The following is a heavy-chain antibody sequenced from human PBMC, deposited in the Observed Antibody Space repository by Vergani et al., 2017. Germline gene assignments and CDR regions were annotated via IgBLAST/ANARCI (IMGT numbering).Heavy chain of an antibody. CDR3: AKELDTASRGGWFDP. Sequence: EVQLEESGGGLVLPGRSIRLSCVASGFTSAGYAMHWVRQAPGKGLEWVSGIGWNSNSIGYADSVKGRFTISRDNAKNSLYLQMNSLRAEDTALYYCAKELDTASRGGWFDPWGQGTLVTVSS. CDR2: IGWNSNSI. J-gene: IGHJ5*02. D-gene: IGHD3/OR15-3a*01. V-gene: IGHV3-9*02. CDR1: GFTSAGYA.